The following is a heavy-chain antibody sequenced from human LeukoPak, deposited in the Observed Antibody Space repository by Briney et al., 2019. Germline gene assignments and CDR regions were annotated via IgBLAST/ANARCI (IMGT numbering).Heavy chain of an antibody. CDR3: ARGEFNGLDY. Sequence: GESLRLSCAASGFIFSSYAMHWVRQAPGKGLEWVAVISYDGNNKYYADFVKGRITVSRDNSINTVYLQMNSLRGEDTAVYYCARGEFNGLDYWGQGTLVTVSS. J-gene: IGHJ4*02. CDR1: GFIFSSYA. D-gene: IGHD2-8*01. CDR2: ISYDGNNK. V-gene: IGHV3-30-3*01.